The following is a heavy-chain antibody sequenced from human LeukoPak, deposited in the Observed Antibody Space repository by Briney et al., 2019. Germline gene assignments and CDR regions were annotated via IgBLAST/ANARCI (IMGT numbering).Heavy chain of an antibody. CDR3: ARGEIDGPDFDQ. CDR1: GYTFSYHG. V-gene: IGHV1-2*02. Sequence: GASVKVSCKTSGYTFSYHGISWVRQAPGQGLEWMGWINANSGGINYAQKFQGRVTMTRDTSITTAYMEVSGLRSDDTAVYFCARGEIDGPDFDQWGQGTLVTVPS. D-gene: IGHD5-24*01. J-gene: IGHJ4*02. CDR2: INANSGGI.